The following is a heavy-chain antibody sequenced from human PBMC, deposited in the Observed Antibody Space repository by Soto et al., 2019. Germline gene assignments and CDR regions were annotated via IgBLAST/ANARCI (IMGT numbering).Heavy chain of an antibody. V-gene: IGHV4-34*01. J-gene: IGHJ4*02. Sequence: SETLSLTCTVSGGSISNYYWSWIRQPPGKGLEWIGGINYSGSTYYNPSLKSRVSISIDRSKNQFSLKLTSVTAADTAVYYCARDKITGLFDYWGQGTLVTVSS. D-gene: IGHD2-8*02. CDR3: ARDKITGLFDY. CDR1: GGSISNYY. CDR2: INYSGST.